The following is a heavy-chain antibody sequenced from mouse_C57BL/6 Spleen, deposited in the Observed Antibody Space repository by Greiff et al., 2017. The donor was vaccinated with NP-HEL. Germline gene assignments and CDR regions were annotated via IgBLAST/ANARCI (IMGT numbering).Heavy chain of an antibody. J-gene: IGHJ3*01. CDR1: GYTFTDYN. V-gene: IGHV1-18*01. CDR2: INPNNGGT. D-gene: IGHD1-1*01. CDR3: ARSLYYGSSSAWFAY. Sequence: VQLKESGPELVKPGASVKIPCKASGYTFTDYNMDWVKQSHGKSLEWIGDINPNNGGTIYNQKFKGKATLTVDKSSSTAYMELRSLTSEDTAVYYCARSLYYGSSSAWFAYWGQGTLVTVSA.